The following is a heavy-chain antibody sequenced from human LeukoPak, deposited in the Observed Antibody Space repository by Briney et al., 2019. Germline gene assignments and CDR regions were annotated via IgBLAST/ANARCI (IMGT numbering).Heavy chain of an antibody. CDR2: IWYDGSNK. J-gene: IGHJ1*01. CDR1: GFTFSSYG. V-gene: IGHV3-33*01. Sequence: GGSLRLSCAASGFTFSSYGMHWVRQAPGKGLEWVSVIWYDGSNKYYADSVKGRFTISRDNSKNTLYLQMNSLRPEDTAVYYCARGSGSPWNFQNWGQGTLVTVSS. CDR3: ARGSGSPWNFQN. D-gene: IGHD6-25*01.